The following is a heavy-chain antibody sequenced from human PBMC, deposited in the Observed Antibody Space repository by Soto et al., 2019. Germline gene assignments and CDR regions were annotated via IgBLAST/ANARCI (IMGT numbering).Heavy chain of an antibody. J-gene: IGHJ4*02. CDR3: ARGRTGTTSYLDY. V-gene: IGHV1-2*02. CDR2: INPNNGGT. D-gene: IGHD1-1*01. Sequence: ASVKVSCKASGYTFTGYYLHWVRQAPGQGLEWMGWINPNNGGTNYAQKFQGRVTMTRDTSISTAYMELSRLRSDDTAVYYCARGRTGTTSYLDYWGQGNLVTVSS. CDR1: GYTFTGYY.